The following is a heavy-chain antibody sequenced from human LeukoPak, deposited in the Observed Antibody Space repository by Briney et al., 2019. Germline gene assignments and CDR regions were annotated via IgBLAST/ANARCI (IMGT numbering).Heavy chain of an antibody. Sequence: GASVKVSCKASGYTFTSYGISWVRQAPGQGLEWMGWISAYNGNTNYAQKLQGRVTITADKSTSTAYMELSSLRSEDTAVYYCARDSRPYYDSRGGWFDPWGQGTLVTVSS. V-gene: IGHV1-18*01. J-gene: IGHJ5*02. CDR3: ARDSRPYYDSRGGWFDP. D-gene: IGHD3-22*01. CDR1: GYTFTSYG. CDR2: ISAYNGNT.